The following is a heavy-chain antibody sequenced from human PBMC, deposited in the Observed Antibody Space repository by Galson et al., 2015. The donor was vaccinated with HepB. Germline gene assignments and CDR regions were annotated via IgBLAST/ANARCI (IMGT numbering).Heavy chain of an antibody. CDR3: ARIPIAAAGNGGYYFDY. V-gene: IGHV3-30*14. CDR2: ISYDGSNK. D-gene: IGHD6-13*01. Sequence: SLRLSCAASGFTFSSYAMHWVRQAPGKGLEWVAVISYDGSNKYYADSVKGRFTISRDNSKNTLYLQMNSLRAEDTAVYYCARIPIAAAGNGGYYFDYWGQGTLVTVSS. CDR1: GFTFSSYA. J-gene: IGHJ4*02.